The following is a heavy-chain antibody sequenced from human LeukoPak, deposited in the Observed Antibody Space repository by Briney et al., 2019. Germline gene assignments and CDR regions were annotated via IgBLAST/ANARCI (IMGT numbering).Heavy chain of an antibody. V-gene: IGHV4-39*01. CDR2: FHYYGTT. CDR3: TTQPTGFPNWVDP. Sequence: SETLSLTCTVSGGSISCRPYSWGWIRQPPGKRLEWIGTFHYYGTTYYNPSLESRVTISVDTSKNQFSLNLRSVTAADTAVYYCTTQPTGFPNWVDPWGQGTLVTVSS. CDR1: GGSISCRPYS. D-gene: IGHD2-8*02. J-gene: IGHJ5*02.